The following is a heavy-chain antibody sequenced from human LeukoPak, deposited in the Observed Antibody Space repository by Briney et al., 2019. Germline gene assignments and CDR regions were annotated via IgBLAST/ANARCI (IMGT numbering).Heavy chain of an antibody. CDR3: ARVVQSTDSSGFYLPEYFQH. V-gene: IGHV4-39*07. D-gene: IGHD3-22*01. Sequence: SETLSLTCTVSSGSISTSNYYWGWVRQPPGKALEWIGNIFYSGSTYYSPSLKSRVTISLDTSKNQFSLKLSSVTAADTAVYYCARVVQSTDSSGFYLPEYFQHWGQGTLVTVSS. CDR2: IFYSGST. CDR1: SGSISTSNYY. J-gene: IGHJ1*01.